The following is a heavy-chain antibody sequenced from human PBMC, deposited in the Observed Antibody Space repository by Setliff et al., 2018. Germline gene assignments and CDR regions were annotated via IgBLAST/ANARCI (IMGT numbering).Heavy chain of an antibody. V-gene: IGHV3-74*01. J-gene: IGHJ4*02. Sequence: GGSLRLSCAAAGFTFSSHWMHWVRQAPGKRLMWVSRINSDGSSTTYEDSVKGRFTISRDNAKNTLYLQMNSLRAEDTAVYYCARAHSSTLSKNTLYLQMNSLRAEDTAVYYCAAVTRLLAYWGQGTLVTVSS. D-gene: IGHD2-2*01. CDR3: ARAHSSTLSKNTLYLQMNSLRAEDTAVYYCAAVTRLLAY. CDR1: GFTFSSHW. CDR2: INSDGSST.